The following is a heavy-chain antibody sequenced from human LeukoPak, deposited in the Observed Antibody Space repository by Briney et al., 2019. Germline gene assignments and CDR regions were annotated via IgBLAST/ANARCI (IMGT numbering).Heavy chain of an antibody. Sequence: GGSLRLSCAASGFTFSSYGMSWVRQAPGKGLEWVSAISGSGGSTYYADSVKGRFTISRDNSKNTLYLQMNSLRAEDTAVYYCARGSYGGYEAGFDIWGQGTMVTVSS. CDR1: GFTFSSYG. D-gene: IGHD4-17*01. V-gene: IGHV3-23*01. J-gene: IGHJ3*02. CDR2: ISGSGGST. CDR3: ARGSYGGYEAGFDI.